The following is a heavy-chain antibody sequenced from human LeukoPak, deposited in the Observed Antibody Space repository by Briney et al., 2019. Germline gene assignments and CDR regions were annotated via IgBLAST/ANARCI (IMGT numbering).Heavy chain of an antibody. CDR2: IWYGGSNK. V-gene: IGHV3-33*01. D-gene: IGHD3-10*01. CDR1: GFTFSSYG. J-gene: IGHJ6*04. CDR3: AREGGGYGSGTHYYYCGMDV. Sequence: GGSLRLSCAASGFTFSSYGMHWVRQAPGKGLEWVAVIWYGGSNKYYADSVKGRFTISRDNSKNTLYLQMNSLRAEDTAVYYCAREGGGYGSGTHYYYCGMDVWGKGTTVTVSS.